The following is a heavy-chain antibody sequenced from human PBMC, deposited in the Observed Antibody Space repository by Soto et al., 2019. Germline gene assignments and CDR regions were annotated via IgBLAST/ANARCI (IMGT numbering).Heavy chain of an antibody. CDR2: INAGNGNT. D-gene: IGHD5-18*01. CDR3: ATDGGYSYGYSLHF. Sequence: ASVKVSCKASGYTFTSYAIHWVRQAPGQRLEWMGWINAGNGNTKYSQKFQGRVTITRDTSATTAYMDLSSLRSEDTAVYYCATDGGYSYGYSLHFWGQGALVTVSS. V-gene: IGHV1-3*01. CDR1: GYTFTSYA. J-gene: IGHJ4*02.